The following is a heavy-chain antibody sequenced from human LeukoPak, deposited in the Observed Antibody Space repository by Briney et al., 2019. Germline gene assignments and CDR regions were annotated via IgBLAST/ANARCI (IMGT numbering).Heavy chain of an antibody. CDR3: AKAWGSYRPYYYYGMDV. D-gene: IGHD3-16*02. CDR2: ISGSGGST. J-gene: IGHJ6*02. V-gene: IGHV3-23*01. Sequence: GGSLRLSCAASGFTFSSYAMSWVRQAPGKGLEWVSAISGSGGSTYYADSVKGRFTISRDNSKNTLYLQMNSLRAEDTAVYYCAKAWGSYRPYYYYGMDVWGQGTTVTGAS. CDR1: GFTFSSYA.